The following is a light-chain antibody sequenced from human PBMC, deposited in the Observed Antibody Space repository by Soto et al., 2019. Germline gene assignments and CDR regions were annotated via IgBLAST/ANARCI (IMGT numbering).Light chain of an antibody. J-gene: IGKJ5*01. Sequence: DIVMTQSPLSLPVTPGEPASISCRSSQSLLHSNGNNYLDWYLQKPGQSPQLLMYLSSNRASGVPDRFSGSGSGTDFTLINSRVAAEDVRVYYRMPVHQTPVTFGQGTRLDIK. V-gene: IGKV2-28*01. CDR2: LSS. CDR1: QSLLHSNGNNY. CDR3: MPVHQTPVT.